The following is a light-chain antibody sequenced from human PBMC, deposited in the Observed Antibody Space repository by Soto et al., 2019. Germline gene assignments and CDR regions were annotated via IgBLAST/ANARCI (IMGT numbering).Light chain of an antibody. CDR2: GVS. V-gene: IGKV3-20*01. J-gene: IGKJ2*01. Sequence: EIVLTQSPGTLSLSPGEGATLSCRASQSVRYNYLAWYQQKPGQAPRLLIYGVSTRATGIPDRFSGSGSGTDFTLTVSSPQSEDFAVYYCQQYIYWPYTFGQGTKV. CDR1: QSVRYNY. CDR3: QQYIYWPYT.